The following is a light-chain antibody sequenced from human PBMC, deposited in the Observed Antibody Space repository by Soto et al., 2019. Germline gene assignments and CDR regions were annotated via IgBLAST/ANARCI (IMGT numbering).Light chain of an antibody. V-gene: IGKV3-15*01. J-gene: IGKJ1*01. CDR2: GAS. CDR1: QSVSSN. Sequence: EIVMTQSPATLSVSPGERATLSCRASQSVSSNLAWYQQKPGQAPSLLIYGASSRATGIPARFSGSGSGTEFTLTISSLQSEDFAVYYCPQYNNWPPCTFGQGTKVEIK. CDR3: PQYNNWPPCT.